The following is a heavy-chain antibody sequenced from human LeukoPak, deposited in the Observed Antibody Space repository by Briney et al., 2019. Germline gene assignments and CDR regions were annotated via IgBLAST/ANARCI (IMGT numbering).Heavy chain of an antibody. CDR2: INHSGST. CDR3: ARARGRITIFGVVMFDY. CDR1: GGSFSGYY. J-gene: IGHJ4*02. V-gene: IGHV4-34*01. D-gene: IGHD3-3*01. Sequence: SETLSLTCAVYGGSFSGYYWSWIRQPPGKGLEWIGEINHSGSTNYNPSLKSRVTISVDTSKNQFSLKLRSVTAADTAVYYCARARGRITIFGVVMFDYWGQGTLVTVSS.